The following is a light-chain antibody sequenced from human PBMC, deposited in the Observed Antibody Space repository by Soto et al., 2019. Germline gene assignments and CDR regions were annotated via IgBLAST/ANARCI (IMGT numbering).Light chain of an antibody. Sequence: QSALTQPASVSGSPGQSITISCTGTSSDVGGYKYVSWYQQHPGKAPKLIIYEISNRPSGVSNRFSGSKSGNTASLAISGLQAEDEADYYCSSYTSSATHVFGGGTQLTVL. CDR1: SSDVGGYKY. CDR3: SSYTSSATHV. CDR2: EIS. V-gene: IGLV2-14*03. J-gene: IGLJ2*01.